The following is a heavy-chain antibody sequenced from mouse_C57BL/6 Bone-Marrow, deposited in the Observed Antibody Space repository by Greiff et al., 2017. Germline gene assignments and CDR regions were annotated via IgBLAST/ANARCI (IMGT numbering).Heavy chain of an antibody. CDR2: IDPSDSYT. V-gene: IGHV1-69*01. CDR1: GYTFTSYW. CDR3: ARSGLWPYYAMDY. Sequence: QVQLQQPGAELVMPGASVKLSCKASGYTFTSYWRHWVKQRPGQGLEWIGEIDPSDSYTNYNQKFKGKSTLTVDKSSSTAYMQLSSLTSEDSAVYYCARSGLWPYYAMDYWGQGTSVTVSS. J-gene: IGHJ4*01. D-gene: IGHD1-1*02.